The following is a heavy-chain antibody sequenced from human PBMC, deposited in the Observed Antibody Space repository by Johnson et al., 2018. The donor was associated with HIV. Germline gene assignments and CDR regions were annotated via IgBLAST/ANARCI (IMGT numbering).Heavy chain of an antibody. CDR3: AKGKIAAAGDAFDI. D-gene: IGHD6-13*01. CDR1: GFTFSDYN. J-gene: IGHJ3*02. CDR2: ISSSGSTV. Sequence: QVQVVESGGGLVQPGGSLRLSCAASGFTFSDYNMSWIRQAPGKGLEWVSYISSSGSTVYYADSVKGRFTISRDNAKNSLYLQMNSLRAEDTALYYCAKGKIAAAGDAFDIWGQGTMVTVSS. V-gene: IGHV3-11*01.